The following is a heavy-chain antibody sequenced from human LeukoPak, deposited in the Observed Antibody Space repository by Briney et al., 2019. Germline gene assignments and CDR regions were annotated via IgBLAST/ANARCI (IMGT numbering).Heavy chain of an antibody. Sequence: GGSLRLSCAASEFTFSSYSMNWVRQAPGKGLEWVSYITNSGNSKSYADSVKGRFTISRDNTKNSLYLQMNGLRAEDTAVYYCARDQGSYGANWFDPWGQGTLVTVSS. CDR1: EFTFSSYS. CDR2: ITNSGNSK. D-gene: IGHD3-16*01. V-gene: IGHV3-48*01. CDR3: ARDQGSYGANWFDP. J-gene: IGHJ5*02.